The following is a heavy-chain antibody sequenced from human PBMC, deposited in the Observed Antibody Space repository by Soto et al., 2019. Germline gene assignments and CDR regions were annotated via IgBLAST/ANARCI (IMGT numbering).Heavy chain of an antibody. CDR2: IYRDGST. V-gene: IGHV3-53*01. CDR3: ARDRIGGYDH. Sequence: EGSLRLSCAPSAFTASSSYMNRVNKSTGKGLQSVSVIYRDGSTYYADSVKGRFIISRDTSKNTVYLQRNSLRAEDTAVYYCARDRIGGYDHWGQGTQVTVSS. CDR1: AFTASSSY. J-gene: IGHJ4*02. D-gene: IGHD5-12*01.